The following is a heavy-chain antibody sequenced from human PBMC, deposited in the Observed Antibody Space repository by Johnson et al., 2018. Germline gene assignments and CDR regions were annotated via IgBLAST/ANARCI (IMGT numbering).Heavy chain of an antibody. CDR2: IYYSGST. V-gene: IGHV4-61*05. CDR1: GGSISSSSYY. J-gene: IGHJ3*01. CDR3: ARDSLSEALTRAFDL. Sequence: QVQLQESGPGLVKPSETLSLTCTVSGGSISSSSYYWGWIRQPPGKGLEWIGYIYYSGSTNYNPSLKSRVTISVDTSKNQFSLKLRSVTAADTAVYYCARDSLSEALTRAFDLWGQGTMVTVSS.